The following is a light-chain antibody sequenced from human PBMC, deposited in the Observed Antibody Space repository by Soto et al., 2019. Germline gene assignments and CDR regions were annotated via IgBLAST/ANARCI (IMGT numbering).Light chain of an antibody. Sequence: ESVLTQSPGTLSLSPGERATLSCRASQSVRSNYLAWYQQKPGQAPRLLIYGASSRATGIPDRFSGTGSGTVLTLTISRLEPEDFEVYYCQQYGGSPYTFGQGTKLEIK. J-gene: IGKJ2*01. V-gene: IGKV3-20*01. CDR3: QQYGGSPYT. CDR1: QSVRSNY. CDR2: GAS.